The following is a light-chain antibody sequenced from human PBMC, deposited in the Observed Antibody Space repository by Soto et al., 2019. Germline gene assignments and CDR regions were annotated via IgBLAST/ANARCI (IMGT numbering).Light chain of an antibody. CDR2: DTA. CDR3: QQRHNWPIT. V-gene: IGKV3-11*01. J-gene: IGKJ5*01. Sequence: IVLTQSNATLSLSQGARASLSCMACETIRGLVAWYQPIPGQPPRLLIYDTANRATGIPARFSGSGSGTDFTLTISGLGPADLGVYYCQQRHNWPITFCQGTLLEIK. CDR1: ETIRGL.